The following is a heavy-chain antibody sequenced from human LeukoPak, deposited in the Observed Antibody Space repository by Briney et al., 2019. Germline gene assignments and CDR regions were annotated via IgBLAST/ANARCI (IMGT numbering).Heavy chain of an antibody. CDR1: GFTFSSYG. Sequence: GGSLRLSCAASGFTFSSYGMHWVRQAPGKGLEWVAVIWYDGSNKHYADSVKGRFTISRDNSKNTLYLQMNSLRAEDTAVYYCARSGAYGDYFDYWGQGTLVTVSS. J-gene: IGHJ4*02. CDR2: IWYDGSNK. D-gene: IGHD4-17*01. V-gene: IGHV3-33*01. CDR3: ARSGAYGDYFDY.